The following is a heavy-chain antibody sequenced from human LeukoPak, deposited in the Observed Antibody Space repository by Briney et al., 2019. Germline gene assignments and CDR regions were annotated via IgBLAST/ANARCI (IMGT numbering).Heavy chain of an antibody. CDR1: RYPFTSYA. V-gene: IGHV1-3*01. J-gene: IGHJ4*02. CDR3: ARDNPPDY. Sequence: GASAKISCKASRYPFTSYAMHWVRQAPGQRLEWMGWIHVGNGNTEYSQKFQGRVTITRDTPATTTYMELSSLRSEDTAVYYCARDNPPDYWGQGTLVTVSS. CDR2: IHVGNGNT.